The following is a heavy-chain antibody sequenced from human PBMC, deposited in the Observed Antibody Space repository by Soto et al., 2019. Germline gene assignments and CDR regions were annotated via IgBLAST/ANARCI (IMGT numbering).Heavy chain of an antibody. CDR2: ISWDGGRI. J-gene: IGHJ6*02. D-gene: IGHD2-21*01. CDR3: AKLLLKDCHTRYYYQGMEL. Sequence: PGGSLRLSCVASGFNFADYAMHWVRQAPGEGPEWVSGISWDGGRIGYADSVKGRFTISRDNAKKSLFLQMNSLRPEDSALYYCAKLLLKDCHTRYYYQGMELSGQGTTVTVSS. CDR1: GFNFADYA. V-gene: IGHV3-9*01.